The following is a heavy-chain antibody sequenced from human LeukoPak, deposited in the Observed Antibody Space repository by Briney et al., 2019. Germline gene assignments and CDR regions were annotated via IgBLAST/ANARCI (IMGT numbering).Heavy chain of an antibody. CDR1: GFTFSSYA. V-gene: IGHV3-20*01. CDR2: INWNGGST. Sequence: GGSLRLSCAASGFTFSSYAMSWVRQAPGKGLEWVSGINWNGGSTGYADSVKGRFTISRDNAKNSLYLQMNSLRAEDTALYHCARDYGSGAWVSDYWGQGTLVTVSS. J-gene: IGHJ4*02. D-gene: IGHD3-10*01. CDR3: ARDYGSGAWVSDY.